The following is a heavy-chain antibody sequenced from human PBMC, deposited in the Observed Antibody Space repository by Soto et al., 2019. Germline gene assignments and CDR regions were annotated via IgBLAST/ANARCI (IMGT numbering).Heavy chain of an antibody. J-gene: IGHJ4*02. CDR3: ASTAAYYYDSSGYPAFDY. D-gene: IGHD3-22*01. CDR1: GFTFSDYY. CDR2: ISSSGSTI. V-gene: IGHV3-11*01. Sequence: GGSLRLSCAASGFTFSDYYMSWIRQAPGKGLEWVSYISSSGSTIYYADSVKGRFTIPRDNAKNSLYLQMNSLRAEDTAVYYCASTAAYYYDSSGYPAFDYWGQGTPGHRLL.